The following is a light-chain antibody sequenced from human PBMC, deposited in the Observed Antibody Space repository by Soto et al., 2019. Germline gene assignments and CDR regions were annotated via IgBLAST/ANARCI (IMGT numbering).Light chain of an antibody. CDR2: DAS. V-gene: IGKV3-11*01. CDR3: QQRSNWPRTWT. Sequence: EIVLTQSPATLSLSPGERANLSCRDSQSVSIYLAWYQQKPGQAPRLLIYDASNRATGIPARFSGSGSGTDFTLTISSLEPEDFAVYYCQQRSNWPRTWTFGQGTKVDIK. J-gene: IGKJ1*01. CDR1: QSVSIY.